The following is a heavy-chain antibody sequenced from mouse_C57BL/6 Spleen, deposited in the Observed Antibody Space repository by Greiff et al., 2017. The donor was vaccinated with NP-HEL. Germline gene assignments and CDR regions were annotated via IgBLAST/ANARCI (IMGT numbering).Heavy chain of an antibody. V-gene: IGHV1-26*01. CDR3: AREGGERAMDY. CDR2: INPNNGGT. Sequence: VQLQQSGPELVKPGASVKISCKASGYTFTDYYMNWVKQSHGKSLEWIGDINPNNGGTSYNQKFKGKATLTVDKSSSTAYMELRSLTSEDSAVYYCAREGGERAMDYWGQGTSVTVSS. CDR1: GYTFTDYY. J-gene: IGHJ4*01.